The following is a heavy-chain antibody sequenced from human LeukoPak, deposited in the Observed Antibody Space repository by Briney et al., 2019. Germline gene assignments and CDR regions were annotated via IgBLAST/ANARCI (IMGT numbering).Heavy chain of an antibody. V-gene: IGHV4-4*08. Sequence: SETLSLTCTVSGGSISGYYWSWIRQPPGKGLEWIGYIYTSGSTNYNPSLKSRVTISVDTSKNQFSLKLSSVTAADTAVYYCARRSDSWFDPWGQGTLVTDSS. CDR2: IYTSGST. J-gene: IGHJ5*02. CDR1: GGSISGYY. D-gene: IGHD3-22*01. CDR3: ARRSDSWFDP.